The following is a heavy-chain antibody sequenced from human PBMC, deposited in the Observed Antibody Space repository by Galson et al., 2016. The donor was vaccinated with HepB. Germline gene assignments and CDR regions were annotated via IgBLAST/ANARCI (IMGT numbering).Heavy chain of an antibody. Sequence: SLRLSCAASGFTFSNSGMHWVRQAPGKGLEWVSGISWNSGSIGYADSVKGRFTISRDNAKNSLYLQMNSLRAEDTALYYCAKDPTLGYCSSTSCYFGYFQHWGQGTLVTVSS. V-gene: IGHV3-9*01. J-gene: IGHJ1*01. CDR1: GFTFSNSG. CDR3: AKDPTLGYCSSTSCYFGYFQH. CDR2: ISWNSGSI. D-gene: IGHD2-2*01.